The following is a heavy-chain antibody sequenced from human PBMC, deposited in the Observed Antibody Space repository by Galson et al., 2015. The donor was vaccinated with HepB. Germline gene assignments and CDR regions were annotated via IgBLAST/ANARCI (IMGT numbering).Heavy chain of an antibody. CDR3: VKEGSWFGGDWFDP. CDR1: GFIFRHYA. V-gene: IGHV3-23*01. CDR2: INGRGSTR. J-gene: IGHJ5*02. D-gene: IGHD3-16*01. Sequence: SLRLSCAGSGFIFRHYAMAWIRQAPGKGLEWVSGINGRGSTRSYSHAVQGRFSISRDNSKDTVFLQMDNLRADDTAVYYCVKEGSWFGGDWFDPWGQGALVTVS.